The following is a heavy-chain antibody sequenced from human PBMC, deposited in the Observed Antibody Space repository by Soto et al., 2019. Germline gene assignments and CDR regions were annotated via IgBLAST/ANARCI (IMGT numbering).Heavy chain of an antibody. CDR3: AKDSAWFGELLYSFDY. CDR2: ISYDGSNK. J-gene: IGHJ4*02. Sequence: QVQLVESGGGVVQPGRSLRLSCAASGFTFSSYGMHWVRQAPGKGLEWVAVISYDGSNKYYADSVKGRFTISRDNSKNTLYLQMNSLRAEDTAVYYCAKDSAWFGELLYSFDYWGQGTVVTVSA. CDR1: GFTFSSYG. D-gene: IGHD3-10*01. V-gene: IGHV3-30*18.